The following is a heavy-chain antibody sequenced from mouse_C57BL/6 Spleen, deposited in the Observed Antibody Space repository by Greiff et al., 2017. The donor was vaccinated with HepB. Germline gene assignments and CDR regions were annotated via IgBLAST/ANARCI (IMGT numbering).Heavy chain of an antibody. CDR2: IYPGSGNT. V-gene: IGHV1-76*01. J-gene: IGHJ4*01. CDR3: ASPFYYDAMDY. Sequence: VQLQESGAELVRPGASVKLSCKASGYTFTDYYINWVKQRPGQGLEWIARIYPGSGNTYYNEKFKGKATLTAEKSSSTAYMQLSSLTSEDSAVYFCASPFYYDAMDYWGQGTSVTVSS. CDR1: GYTFTDYY.